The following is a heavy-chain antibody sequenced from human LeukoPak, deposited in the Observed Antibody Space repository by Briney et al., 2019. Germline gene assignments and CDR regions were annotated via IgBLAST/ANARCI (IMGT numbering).Heavy chain of an antibody. D-gene: IGHD3-22*01. J-gene: IGHJ4*02. V-gene: IGHV1-69*04. CDR1: GGTFSSYA. Sequence: SVKVSCKASGGTFSSYAISWVRQAPGQGLEWMGRIIPILGIANYAQKFQGRVTITADKSTSTAYMELSSLRSEDTAVYYCARTYDSSGYYAFWGQGTLVTVSS. CDR2: IIPILGIA. CDR3: ARTYDSSGYYAF.